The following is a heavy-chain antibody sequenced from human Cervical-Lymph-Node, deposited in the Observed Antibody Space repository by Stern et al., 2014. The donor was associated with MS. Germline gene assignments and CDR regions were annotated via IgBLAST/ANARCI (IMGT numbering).Heavy chain of an antibody. CDR1: GGTFSSYA. D-gene: IGHD6-19*01. V-gene: IGHV1-69*01. CDR2: IIPIVGTA. CDR3: PNPSPHIAVAEDYYYHGMDV. Sequence: VQLVQSGAEVKKPGSSVKVSCKASGGTFSSYAMSWVRQAPGQGLEWMGGIIPIVGTANYAQTFQGRVTITADESPSTGYMEMSSLRSEDTPVYYCPNPSPHIAVAEDYYYHGMDVWGQGTTGPVSS. J-gene: IGHJ6*02.